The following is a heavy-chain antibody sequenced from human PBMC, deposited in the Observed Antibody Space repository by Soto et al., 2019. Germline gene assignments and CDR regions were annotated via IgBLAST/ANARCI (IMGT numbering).Heavy chain of an antibody. V-gene: IGHV4-39*01. CDR2: LYYTGTT. CDR1: GGSIGGSSYY. CDR3: ARALHVHDYGVLTIYGMDV. Sequence: PSETLSLTCSVSGGSIGGSSYYFGWIRQPPGKGLEWIGSLYYTGTTYYNSSLKSRVTISADKSKNQFSLKLYSVTAADTAVYYCARALHVHDYGVLTIYGMDVWGQGTTVTVSS. J-gene: IGHJ6*02. D-gene: IGHD4-17*01.